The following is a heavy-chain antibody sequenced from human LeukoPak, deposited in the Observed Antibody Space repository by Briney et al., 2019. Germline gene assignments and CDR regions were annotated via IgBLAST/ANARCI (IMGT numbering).Heavy chain of an antibody. CDR3: ITEHYYDGSRKGY. Sequence: GGSLRLSCAGSGFTFSDAWMGWVRQAPGKGLEWVGRIQSKTDGGTTEDAAPVKGRFTISREDSKNTLFLQLNSLQTEDTGVYYCITEHYYDGSRKGYWGQGTLVTVS. V-gene: IGHV3-15*01. CDR1: GFTFSDAW. D-gene: IGHD3-16*01. CDR2: IQSKTDGGTT. J-gene: IGHJ4*02.